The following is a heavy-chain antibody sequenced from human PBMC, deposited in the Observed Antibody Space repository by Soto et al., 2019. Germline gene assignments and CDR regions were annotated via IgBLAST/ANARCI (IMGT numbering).Heavy chain of an antibody. J-gene: IGHJ4*02. D-gene: IGHD3-22*01. Sequence: GGSLRLSCAASGFTFINYAMSWVRQSPFKGLEWVSSITGSGDYTYYADSVKGRFTISRDNSKNTLYLQMNSLRAEDTAVYYCAKARYYDSTGYLYYFDYWGQGTLVTVSS. CDR1: GFTFINYA. CDR3: AKARYYDSTGYLYYFDY. V-gene: IGHV3-23*01. CDR2: ITGSGDYT.